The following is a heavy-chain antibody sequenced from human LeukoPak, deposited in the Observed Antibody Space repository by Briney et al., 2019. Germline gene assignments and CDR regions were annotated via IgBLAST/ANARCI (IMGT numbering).Heavy chain of an antibody. CDR1: GFTFSSYA. CDR2: ISGSGGST. CDR3: AQDLILGASNFDY. Sequence: GGSLRLSCAASGFTFSSYAMSWVRQAPGKGLEWVSAISGSGGSTYYADSVKGRFTISRDNSKNTLYLQMSSLRAEDTAVYYCAQDLILGASNFDYWGQGTLVTVSS. V-gene: IGHV3-23*01. J-gene: IGHJ4*02. D-gene: IGHD1-26*01.